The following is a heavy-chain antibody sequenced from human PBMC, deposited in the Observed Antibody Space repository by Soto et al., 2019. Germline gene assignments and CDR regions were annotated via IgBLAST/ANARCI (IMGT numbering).Heavy chain of an antibody. CDR2: IIPLFGTT. Sequence: QVHLVQSGAEVRKPGSSVKVSCKTSGGTFSTYTIYWVRQAPGQGLEWMGRIIPLFGTTRYAQNFQDRVTITAAESTSPTYMELSSLRAEDTALYYCARRLDDLADEGFDVWGEGTAVTVSA. D-gene: IGHD3-16*01. V-gene: IGHV1-69*18. J-gene: IGHJ3*01. CDR3: ARRLDDLADEGFDV. CDR1: GGTFSTYT.